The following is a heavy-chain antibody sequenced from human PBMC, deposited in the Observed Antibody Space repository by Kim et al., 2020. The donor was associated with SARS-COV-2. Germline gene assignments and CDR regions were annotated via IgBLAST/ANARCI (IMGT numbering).Heavy chain of an antibody. D-gene: IGHD5-18*01. CDR3: ARGAGRGYRYGQPVDY. J-gene: IGHJ4*02. Sequence: SVGGRFTISRDNAKNALYLQMNSLRGEDTAVYYCARGAGRGYRYGQPVDYWGQRTLVTVSS. V-gene: IGHV3-11*05.